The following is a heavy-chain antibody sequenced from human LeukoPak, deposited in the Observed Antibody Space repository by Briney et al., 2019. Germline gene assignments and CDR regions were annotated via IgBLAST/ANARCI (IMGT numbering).Heavy chain of an antibody. J-gene: IGHJ6*03. V-gene: IGHV3-7*01. CDR3: ARDTYDSSDYHFYYMDV. CDR2: IKQDGSET. D-gene: IGHD3-22*01. Sequence: PGGSLRLSCAVSGFTFNTYWMSWVRQAPGKGLEWVANIKQDGSETHYGDSVRGRFTISRDNANNSLYLRMNSLRAEDTALYFCARDTYDSSDYHFYYMDVWGKGTTVTVSS. CDR1: GFTFNTYW.